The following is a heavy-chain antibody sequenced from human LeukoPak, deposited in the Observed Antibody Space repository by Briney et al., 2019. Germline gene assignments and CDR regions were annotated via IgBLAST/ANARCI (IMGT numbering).Heavy chain of an antibody. CDR2: ISGSNSYI. CDR1: GFTFSSYS. Sequence: PGGSLRLSCAVSGFTFSSYSMNWVRQAPGKGLEWVSSISGSNSYIYYADSVKGRFTISRDNAKNSLYLQMNSLRAEDTAVYYCARDKHVSFGFDYWGQGTLVTVSS. J-gene: IGHJ4*02. V-gene: IGHV3-21*01. D-gene: IGHD3-10*01. CDR3: ARDKHVSFGFDY.